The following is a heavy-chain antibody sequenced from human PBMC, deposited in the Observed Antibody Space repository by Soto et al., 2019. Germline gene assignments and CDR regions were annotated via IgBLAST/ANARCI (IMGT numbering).Heavy chain of an antibody. V-gene: IGHV4-61*08. CDR3: ARDGEV. D-gene: IGHD3-3*01. J-gene: IGHJ4*02. CDR1: GDSVTSGDYY. CDR2: IYNIGST. Sequence: QVQLQESGPGLVKPSETLSLTCTVSGDSVTSGDYYWNWIRQPPGKGLEWIGYIYNIGSTNYNPSLKSRVTISVDTSNNQFSLTLTSVTAADTAVYYCARDGEVWGQGTLVTVSS.